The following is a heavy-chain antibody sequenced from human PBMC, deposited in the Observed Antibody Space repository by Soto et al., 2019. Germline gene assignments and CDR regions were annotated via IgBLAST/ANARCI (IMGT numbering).Heavy chain of an antibody. J-gene: IGHJ4*02. V-gene: IGHV4-39*07. D-gene: IGHD2-15*01. CDR2: INHSGST. CDR3: ARVRIQQDGSCFDY. Sequence: PSETLSLTCTVSGGSVSSSSYYWGCIRQPPGRGLEWIGEINHSGSTNYNPSLKSRVTISVDTSKNQFSLKLSSVTAADTAVYYCARVRIQQDGSCFDYWGQGTLVTVSS. CDR1: GGSVSSSSYY.